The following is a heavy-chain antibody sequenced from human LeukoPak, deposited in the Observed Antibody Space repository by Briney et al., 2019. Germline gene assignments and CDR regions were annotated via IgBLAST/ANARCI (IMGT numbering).Heavy chain of an antibody. CDR3: ARVHGDFYFDY. Sequence: ESGPALVKPTQTLTLTCTFSGFSLSTSAMCVSWIRQPPGKGLEWIGYIYYSGSTYYNPSLKSRVTISVDTSKNQFSLKLSSVTAADTAVYYCARVHGDFYFDYWGQGTLVTVSS. CDR2: IYYSGST. CDR1: GFSLSTSAMC. D-gene: IGHD4-17*01. V-gene: IGHV4-30-4*08. J-gene: IGHJ4*02.